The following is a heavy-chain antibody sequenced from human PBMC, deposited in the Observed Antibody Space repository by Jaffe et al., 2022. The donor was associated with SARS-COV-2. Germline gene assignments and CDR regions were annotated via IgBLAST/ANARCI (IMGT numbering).Heavy chain of an antibody. V-gene: IGHV3-48*01. CDR3: ARVLGGQQLVLGDN. CDR2: ISSSSSTM. J-gene: IGHJ4*02. D-gene: IGHD6-13*01. CDR1: GFTFSTYN. Sequence: EVQLVESGGGLVQPGGSLRLSCAASGFTFSTYNMNWVRQAPGEGLEWVSYISSSSSTMYYADSVKGRFTISRDNAKNSLYLQMNSLRAEDTAVYYCARVLGGQQLVLGDNWGQGTLVTVSS.